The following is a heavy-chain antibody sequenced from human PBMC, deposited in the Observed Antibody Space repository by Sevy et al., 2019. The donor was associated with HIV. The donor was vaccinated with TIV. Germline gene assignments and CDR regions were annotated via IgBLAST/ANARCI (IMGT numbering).Heavy chain of an antibody. Sequence: GGSLRLSCAASGFTFNNYAMSWVRQAPGKGLEWVSVISYSGSSTYYADSVKGQFTISRDNSKNTLYLQMNSLRAEDTAVYYCARSITVPYDSSGYYYYYYYGMDVWGQGTTATVSS. CDR3: ARSITVPYDSSGYYYYYYYGMDV. CDR2: ISYSGSST. J-gene: IGHJ6*02. V-gene: IGHV3-23*01. D-gene: IGHD3-22*01. CDR1: GFTFNNYA.